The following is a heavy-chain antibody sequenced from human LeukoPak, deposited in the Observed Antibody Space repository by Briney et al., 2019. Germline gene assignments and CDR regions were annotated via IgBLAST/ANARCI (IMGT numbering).Heavy chain of an antibody. V-gene: IGHV1-8*01. J-gene: IGHJ6*03. CDR2: MNPNSGNT. Sequence: ASVKVSCKAFGYTFTSYDINWVRQATGQGLEWMGWMNPNSGNTGYAQKFQGRVTMTRNTSISTAYMELSSLRSEDTAVYYCARGSYSSSYFSYYYYMDVWGKGTTVTISS. CDR1: GYTFTSYD. CDR3: ARGSYSSSYFSYYYYMDV. D-gene: IGHD6-13*01.